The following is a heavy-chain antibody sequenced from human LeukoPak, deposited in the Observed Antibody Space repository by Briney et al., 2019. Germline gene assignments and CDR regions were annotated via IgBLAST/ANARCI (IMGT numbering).Heavy chain of an antibody. CDR2: IYYIGST. D-gene: IGHD4-17*01. CDR1: GGSISSYY. V-gene: IGHV4-59*12. CDR3: AREVTTWFDP. J-gene: IGHJ5*02. Sequence: SETLSLTCTFSGGSISSYYWSWVRQPPGKGLEWIGCIYYIGSTNYNPSLKSRVTISEDTSKNQFSLKLSSVTAADTAVYYCAREVTTWFDPWGQGTLVTVSS.